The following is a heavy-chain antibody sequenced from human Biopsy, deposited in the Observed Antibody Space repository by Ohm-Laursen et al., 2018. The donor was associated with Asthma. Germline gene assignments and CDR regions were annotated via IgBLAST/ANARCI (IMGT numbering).Heavy chain of an antibody. Sequence: ASVKVSCKASGYIFTSHAMNWVRQAPGQGLEWMGRINTNTGNPTYAQGFTGRFVFSLDTSVSTAYLQISSVKADDTAVYYCARGLLGMDVWGQGTTVTVSS. V-gene: IGHV7-4-1*02. CDR2: INTNTGNP. D-gene: IGHD2-15*01. CDR3: ARGLLGMDV. J-gene: IGHJ6*02. CDR1: GYIFTSHA.